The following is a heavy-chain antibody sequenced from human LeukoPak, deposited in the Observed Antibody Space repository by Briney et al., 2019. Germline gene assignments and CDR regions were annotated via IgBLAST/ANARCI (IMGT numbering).Heavy chain of an antibody. CDR3: ARPYSSSVQRYFDY. CDR1: GFTFSSHA. J-gene: IGHJ4*02. CDR2: ISVSGDNT. D-gene: IGHD2-2*01. Sequence: PGGSLRLSCAASGFTFSSHAMSWVRQAPGKGLEWVSAISVSGDNTYYADSVKGRFTISRDNSKNTLYLQMSSLRAEDTAVYYCARPYSSSVQRYFDYWGQGTLVTVSS. V-gene: IGHV3-23*01.